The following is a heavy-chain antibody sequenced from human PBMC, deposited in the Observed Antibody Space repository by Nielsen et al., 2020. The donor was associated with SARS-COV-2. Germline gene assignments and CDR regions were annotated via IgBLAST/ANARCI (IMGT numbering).Heavy chain of an antibody. D-gene: IGHD3-22*01. CDR2: INTNSGGT. Sequence: ASVKVSCKASGYTFTGYYMHWVRQAPGQGLEWMGRINTNSGGTNYAQKFQGRVTMTRNTSISTAYMELSRLRSDDTAVYYCARGPNYYDSIYYYYGMDVWGQGTTVTVSS. V-gene: IGHV1-2*06. CDR3: ARGPNYYDSIYYYYGMDV. CDR1: GYTFTGYY. J-gene: IGHJ6*02.